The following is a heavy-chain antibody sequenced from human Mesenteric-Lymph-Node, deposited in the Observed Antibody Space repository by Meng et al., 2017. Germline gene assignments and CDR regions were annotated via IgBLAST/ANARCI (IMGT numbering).Heavy chain of an antibody. D-gene: IGHD6-19*01. CDR3: ARDRRDSSGWYVDY. CDR2: ISSDGNKK. J-gene: IGHJ4*02. CDR1: GFTFSSFT. V-gene: IGHV3-30*04. Sequence: GEYLKISCAASGFTFSSFTIHWVRQAPGKGLEWVAVISSDGNKKYYADSVKGRVTISRENSESTLYLQMNSLRSEDTAVYYCARDRRDSSGWYVDYWGQGTLVTVSS.